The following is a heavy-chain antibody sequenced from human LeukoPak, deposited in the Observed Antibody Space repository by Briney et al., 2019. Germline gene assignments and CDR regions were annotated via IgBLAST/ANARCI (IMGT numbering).Heavy chain of an antibody. Sequence: GGSLRLSCAASGFTFSSQAMSWVRQAPGKGLEWVSAISRSGDYTYYIDSVKGRFTISRDNSKNTLSLQMNSLRAEDTALYYCAKGSEYCSRTTCYPIDYWGQGILVTVSS. CDR3: AKGSEYCSRTTCYPIDY. V-gene: IGHV3-23*01. CDR1: GFTFSSQA. D-gene: IGHD2-2*01. J-gene: IGHJ4*02. CDR2: ISRSGDYT.